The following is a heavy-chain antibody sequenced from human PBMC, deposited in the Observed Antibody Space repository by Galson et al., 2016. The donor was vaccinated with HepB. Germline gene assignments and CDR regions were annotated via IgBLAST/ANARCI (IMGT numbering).Heavy chain of an antibody. J-gene: IGHJ4*02. V-gene: IGHV1-3*01. Sequence: SVKVSCKASGYTFTSYALHWVRQAPGQGLEWMGWIDGGSGNRKYSQKFQGRVTITRDTSASTAYMELSSLRSEDTAVYFCARERDLDYWGQGTLVTASS. CDR2: IDGGSGNR. CDR1: GYTFTSYA. D-gene: IGHD5-24*01. CDR3: ARERDLDY.